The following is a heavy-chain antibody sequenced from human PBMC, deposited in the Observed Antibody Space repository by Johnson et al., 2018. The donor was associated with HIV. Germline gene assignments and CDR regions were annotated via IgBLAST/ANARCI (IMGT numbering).Heavy chain of an antibody. CDR3: AKDRTGFDAFDI. V-gene: IGHV3-23*04. Sequence: VQLVESGGGLVQPGGSLRLSCAASGFTFSNYAMSWVRQAPGKGLEWVSSIGSNTHYADSVKGRFTISRDNSKNTLYLQMNSLRAEDTAVYYCAKDRTGFDAFDIWGQGTMVTVSS. CDR2: IGSNT. D-gene: IGHD1-1*01. J-gene: IGHJ3*02. CDR1: GFTFSNYA.